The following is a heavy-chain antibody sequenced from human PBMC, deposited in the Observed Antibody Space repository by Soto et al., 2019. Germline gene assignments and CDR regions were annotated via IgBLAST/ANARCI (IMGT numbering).Heavy chain of an antibody. J-gene: IGHJ6*02. CDR1: GGTFSGYA. CDR2: INPKSGGT. D-gene: IGHD2-8*01. Sequence: QAQLMQSGAEVKKPGSSVKVSCKASGGTFSGYAISWVRQAPGQGLEWLGRINPKSGGTSTAQKFQGWVTMTTDTSISTASMELTRLTSDDTAIYYCARGDSTDCSNGVCSFFYNHDMDVWGQGTTVTVSS. CDR3: ARGDSTDCSNGVCSFFYNHDMDV. V-gene: IGHV1-2*04.